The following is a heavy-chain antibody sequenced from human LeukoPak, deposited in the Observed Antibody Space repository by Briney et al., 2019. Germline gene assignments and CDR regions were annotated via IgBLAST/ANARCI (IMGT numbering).Heavy chain of an antibody. CDR1: GFTLSDYA. CDR3: ARVSVPIFDISYGYPFDC. CDR2: ISGNGAT. V-gene: IGHV3-23*01. D-gene: IGHD5-18*01. Sequence: GGSLRLSCAAAGFTLSDYAMQLVRKAPGKGLEWVSAISGNGATYYAASVKGRFTISIDTSRSALYLLMNNLRVEDTAAYYCARVSVPIFDISYGYPFDCWGQGTLVTVSS. J-gene: IGHJ4*01.